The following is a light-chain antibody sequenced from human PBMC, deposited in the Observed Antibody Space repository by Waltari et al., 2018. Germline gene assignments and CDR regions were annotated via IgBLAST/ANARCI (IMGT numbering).Light chain of an antibody. CDR1: QTITNY. CDR2: GAS. Sequence: DIQMTQFPTSLSASVEDRVTITCRASQTITNYLNWYQQKSGKAPRLRIYGASNLQGGVPSRFRGSGSGTDFTLTISNLQPEDFATYYCQQTYITPRAFGQGTKVEIK. V-gene: IGKV1-39*01. CDR3: QQTYITPRA. J-gene: IGKJ1*01.